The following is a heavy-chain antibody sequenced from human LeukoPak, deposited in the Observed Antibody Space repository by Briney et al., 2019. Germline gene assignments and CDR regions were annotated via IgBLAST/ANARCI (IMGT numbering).Heavy chain of an antibody. V-gene: IGHV3-66*01. CDR2: ITSSGST. CDR3: ARDLISGPATHDS. J-gene: IGHJ4*02. Sequence: GGSLRLSCAASGFTVTNNDMNWVRQAPGKGLEWVSVITSSGSTYFADSVKGRFTVSKDNSKNTLSLQMNSLRVEDTAVYYCARDLISGPATHDSWGQGALVTVSS. CDR1: GFTVTNND. D-gene: IGHD2-15*01.